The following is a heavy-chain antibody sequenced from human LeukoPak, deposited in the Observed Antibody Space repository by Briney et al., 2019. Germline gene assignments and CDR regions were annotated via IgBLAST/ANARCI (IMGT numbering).Heavy chain of an antibody. Sequence: GGSLRLSCAASGFIFSSYAMSWVRQAPGKGLEWVSSISSNSAYLYYVDSLRGRFTVSRDNAKSSLSLQMNSLRVEDTAVYYCARAHCSGRGCYQRYDGFDIWGQGTVVTVSS. CDR3: ARAHCSGRGCYQRYDGFDI. J-gene: IGHJ3*02. V-gene: IGHV3-21*01. CDR2: ISSNSAYL. D-gene: IGHD2-15*01. CDR1: GFIFSSYA.